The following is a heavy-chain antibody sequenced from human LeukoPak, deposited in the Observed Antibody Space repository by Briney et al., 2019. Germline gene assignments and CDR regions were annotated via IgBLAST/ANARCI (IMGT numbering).Heavy chain of an antibody. CDR1: GFTFSDYA. CDR2: ISGSDGGT. Sequence: PGGSLRLSCAASGFTFSDYAMSWVRQAPGKGLEWVSSISGSDGGTYYAASVKGRFTISRDNSKNTLYLQMNSLRAEDTAVYHCAKPGCSFTTCYNNFWGQGTLVTVSS. J-gene: IGHJ4*02. V-gene: IGHV3-23*01. D-gene: IGHD2-2*02. CDR3: AKPGCSFTTCYNNF.